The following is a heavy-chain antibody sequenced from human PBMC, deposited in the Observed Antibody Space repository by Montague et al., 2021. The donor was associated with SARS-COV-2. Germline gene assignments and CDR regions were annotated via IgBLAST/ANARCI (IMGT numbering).Heavy chain of an antibody. D-gene: IGHD3-3*01. V-gene: IGHV4-39*07. J-gene: IGHJ6*02. CDR3: GRDSAPSITIFGVVIRQQNPRYYYYGMAF. CDR2: IYYSGST. Sequence: SETLSLTCTVYGGSISSSSCYWGWIRQPPGKGLEWIGSIYYSGSTYYNPSLKSRVTISVDTSKNQFSLKLSSVTAADTAVYYSGRDSAPSITIFGVVIRQQNPRYYYYGMAFWGQGTTVTGPS. CDR1: GGSISSSSCY.